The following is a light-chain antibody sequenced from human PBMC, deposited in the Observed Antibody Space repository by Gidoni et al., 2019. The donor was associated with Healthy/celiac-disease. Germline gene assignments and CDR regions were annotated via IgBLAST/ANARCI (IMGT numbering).Light chain of an antibody. V-gene: IGLV1-44*01. J-gene: IGLJ2*01. CDR1: SSNIGSKT. CDR3: AAWDDSLKRV. Sequence: QSVLTQPPSASGTPGQRVTIPCSGSSSNIGSKTVNWYQQLPGTAPKLLSYSNNQRPPGVPDRFSGSKSGTSASLAISGLQSEDEADYYCAAWDDSLKRVFGGGTKLTVL. CDR2: SNN.